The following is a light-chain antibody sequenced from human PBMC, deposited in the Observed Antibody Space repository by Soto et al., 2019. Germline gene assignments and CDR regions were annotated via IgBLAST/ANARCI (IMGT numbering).Light chain of an antibody. CDR2: WAS. V-gene: IGKV4-1*01. CDR3: QQYYNTPYT. J-gene: IGKJ2*01. Sequence: ILLTRLPDPLAWFLGEGPPITSSPTQKVLYAATITNSLTWYQQKPGQPPKLFIYWASTRESGVPDRFSGSGSGTDFTLTISSLQAEDVAVYYCQQYYNTPYTFGQGTKLEIK. CDR1: QKVLYAATITNS.